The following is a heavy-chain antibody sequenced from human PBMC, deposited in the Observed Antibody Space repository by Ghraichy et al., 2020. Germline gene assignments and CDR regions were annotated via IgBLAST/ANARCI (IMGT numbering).Heavy chain of an antibody. CDR2: IYYSGST. Sequence: SETLSLTCTVSGGSISSYNWIWIRQPPGKGLEWIGYIYYSGSTNHNPSLKSRVTISVDTSKNQFSLKLSSVTAADTAVYYCARCRSGSYWIFDYWGQGTLVTVSS. J-gene: IGHJ4*02. CDR1: GGSISSYN. CDR3: ARCRSGSYWIFDY. D-gene: IGHD1-26*01. V-gene: IGHV4-59*01.